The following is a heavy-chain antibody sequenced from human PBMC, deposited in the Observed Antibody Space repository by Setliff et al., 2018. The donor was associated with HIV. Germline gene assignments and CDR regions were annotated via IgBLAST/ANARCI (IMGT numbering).Heavy chain of an antibody. V-gene: IGHV4-39*07. D-gene: IGHD3-3*01. J-gene: IGHJ4*02. CDR2: IYYSGST. CDR3: ATLSGPVDH. CDR1: GGSISSSSYY. Sequence: SETLSLTCTVSGGSISSSSYYWGWIRQPPGKGLEWIGSIYYSGSTNYNPSLKSRVTISVDMSKRQFSLHLTSVTAADTAVYYCATLSGPVDHWGQGTLVTVSS.